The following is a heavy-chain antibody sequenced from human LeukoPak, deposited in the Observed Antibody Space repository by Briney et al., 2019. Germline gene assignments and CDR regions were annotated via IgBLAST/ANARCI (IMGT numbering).Heavy chain of an antibody. CDR3: ARLCMVRGAVFDP. V-gene: IGHV4-34*01. D-gene: IGHD3-10*01. J-gene: IGHJ5*02. Sequence: SETLSLTCALYGGSFSGYYWSWIRQPPGKGLEWIGEINHSGSTNYNPSLKGRVTISVDTSKNQFSLKLSSVTAADRAVYYCARLCMVRGAVFDPWGQGTLVTVSS. CDR1: GGSFSGYY. CDR2: INHSGST.